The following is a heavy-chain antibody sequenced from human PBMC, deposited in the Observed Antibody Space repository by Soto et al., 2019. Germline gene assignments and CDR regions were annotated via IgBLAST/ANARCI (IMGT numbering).Heavy chain of an antibody. CDR2: MNPNSGNT. D-gene: IGHD6-19*01. Sequence: QVQMVQSGAEVKKPGASVKVSCKASGYTFTSYDINWVRQATGQGLEWMGWMNPNSGNTDHAQKFHGRSTVTMNTSISTACMELSSLRYEDKAVYYGARYYSCGYGMDVWGQGTTVTVSS. CDR1: GYTFTSYD. J-gene: IGHJ6*02. V-gene: IGHV1-8*01. CDR3: ARYYSCGYGMDV.